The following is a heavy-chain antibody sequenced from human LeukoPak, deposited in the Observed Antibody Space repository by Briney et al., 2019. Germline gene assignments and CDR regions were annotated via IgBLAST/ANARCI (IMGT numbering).Heavy chain of an antibody. CDR1: GYTFTTYA. V-gene: IGHV7-4-1*02. CDR2: INTNTGHP. J-gene: IGHJ5*02. CDR3: ARKYYYPSGNPLVDP. Sequence: ASVKVSCKASGYTFTTYAMNWVRQAPGHGLEWMGSINTNTGHPTYAQGFTGRFVFSLDTSVNTAYLQINSLKAEDTAVYYCARKYYYPSGNPLVDPWGQGTLVTVSS. D-gene: IGHD3-10*01.